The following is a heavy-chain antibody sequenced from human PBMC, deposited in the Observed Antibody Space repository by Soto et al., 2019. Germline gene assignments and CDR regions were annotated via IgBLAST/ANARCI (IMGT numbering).Heavy chain of an antibody. Sequence: QITLQESGPTLVKPTQTLTLTCTFSGFSLTTSAVAVGWIRQPPGKALEWLAIVYGSDDKFYSPSLKSRLTIIKDNSKNQVVLTLTDVDPADTGTYSCVRRNDPYYFDYWGQGTLVTVSS. CDR3: VRRNDPYYFDY. J-gene: IGHJ4*02. CDR1: GFSLTTSAVA. CDR2: VYGSDDK. D-gene: IGHD1-1*01. V-gene: IGHV2-5*04.